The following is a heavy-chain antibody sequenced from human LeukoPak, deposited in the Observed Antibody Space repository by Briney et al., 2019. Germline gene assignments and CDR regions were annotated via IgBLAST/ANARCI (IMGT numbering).Heavy chain of an antibody. J-gene: IGHJ4*02. D-gene: IGHD2-21*02. CDR3: ARAYCGGDCSVDY. Sequence: SQTLSVTCTVSGGSISSGSYYWSWIRQPAGKGLEWIGRIYTSGSTNYNPSLKSRVTISVDTSKNQFSLKLSSVTAADTAVYYCARAYCGGDCSVDYWGQGTLVTVSS. CDR2: IYTSGST. V-gene: IGHV4-61*02. CDR1: GGSISSGSYY.